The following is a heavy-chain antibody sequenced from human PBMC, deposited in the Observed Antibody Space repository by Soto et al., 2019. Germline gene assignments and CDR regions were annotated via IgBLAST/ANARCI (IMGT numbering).Heavy chain of an antibody. V-gene: IGHV1-3*01. CDR3: ATFVQLLYPPYYYYGMDV. Sequence: GASVKVSCKASGYTFTSYAMHWVRQAPGQRLEWMGWINAGNGNTKYSQKFQGRVTITRDTSTSTAYMELSSLRSEDTAVYYFATFVQLLYPPYYYYGMDVWGQGTTVTVSS. D-gene: IGHD2-2*02. CDR1: GYTFTSYA. CDR2: INAGNGNT. J-gene: IGHJ6*02.